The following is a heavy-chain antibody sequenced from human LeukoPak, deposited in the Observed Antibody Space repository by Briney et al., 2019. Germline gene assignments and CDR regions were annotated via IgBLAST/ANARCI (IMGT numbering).Heavy chain of an antibody. CDR1: GGSISSSSYY. D-gene: IGHD4-17*01. CDR3: ARIKLLSNDYGDSTPLAFDY. V-gene: IGHV4-39*07. CDR2: IYYSGST. Sequence: TSETLSLTCTVSGGSISSSSYYWGWIRQPPGKGLEWIGSIYYSGSTYYNPSLKSRVTISVDRSKNQFSLKLSSVTAADTAVYYCARIKLLSNDYGDSTPLAFDYWGQGTLVTVSS. J-gene: IGHJ4*02.